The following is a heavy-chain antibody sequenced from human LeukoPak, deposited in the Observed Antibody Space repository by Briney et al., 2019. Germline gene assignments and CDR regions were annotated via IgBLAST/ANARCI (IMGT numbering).Heavy chain of an antibody. Sequence: QPGRSLRLSCAASGFTLSYYGMHWVRQAPGKGLEWVAVISYEGSNKYYADSVKGRFTISRDNTKNTLYLLMNSLRAEDTAVYYCAKPYYYDRSGSGVNHFDYWGQGTLVTVSS. J-gene: IGHJ4*02. CDR3: AKPYYYDRSGSGVNHFDY. CDR2: ISYEGSNK. CDR1: GFTLSYYG. V-gene: IGHV3-30*18. D-gene: IGHD3-22*01.